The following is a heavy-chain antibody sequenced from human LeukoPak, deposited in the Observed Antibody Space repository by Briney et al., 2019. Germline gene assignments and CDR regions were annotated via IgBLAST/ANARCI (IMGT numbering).Heavy chain of an antibody. D-gene: IGHD2-8*01. Sequence: ASVKVSCKASGGTFSSYAISWVRQAPGQGLEWMGGIIPIFGTANYAQKFQGRVTITTDESTSTAYMELSSLRSEDTAVYYCARIPWGYCTNGVCYRRDYYYYMDVWGKGTTVTVSS. J-gene: IGHJ6*03. CDR3: ARIPWGYCTNGVCYRRDYYYYMDV. CDR1: GGTFSSYA. V-gene: IGHV1-69*05. CDR2: IIPIFGTA.